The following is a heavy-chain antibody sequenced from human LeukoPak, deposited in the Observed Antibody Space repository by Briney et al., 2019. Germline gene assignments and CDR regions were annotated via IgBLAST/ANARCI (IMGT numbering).Heavy chain of an antibody. CDR1: GYTFTDYY. D-gene: IGHD3-16*02. CDR3: ARGEITSGGVIVVFDS. CDR2: INPNSGGT. Sequence: ASVKVSCKASGYTFTDYYMHWVRQAPGQGLEWMGWINPNSGGTNYAQKFHGRVTMTRDTSISTAYMELSRLRSDDTAVYYCARGEITSGGVIVVFDSWGQGTLVTVSS. J-gene: IGHJ4*02. V-gene: IGHV1-2*02.